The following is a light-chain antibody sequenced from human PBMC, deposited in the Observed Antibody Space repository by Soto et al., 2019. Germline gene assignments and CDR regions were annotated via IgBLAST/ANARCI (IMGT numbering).Light chain of an antibody. J-gene: IGLJ3*02. CDR3: AAWDDSLTGWV. V-gene: IGLV1-44*01. Sequence: QSVLTQPPSASGTPGQRVTMSCSGRSSNIGRNTVNWYQQLPRTAPKVVIYANNQRPSGVPDRFSGSKSGTSASLAISGLQSGDEADYFCAAWDDSLTGWVFGGGTKL. CDR2: ANN. CDR1: SSNIGRNT.